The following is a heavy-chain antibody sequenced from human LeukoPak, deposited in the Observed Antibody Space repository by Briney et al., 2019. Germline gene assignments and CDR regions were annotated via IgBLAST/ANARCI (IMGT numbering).Heavy chain of an antibody. V-gene: IGHV4-59*08. CDR2: IRYSGNT. CDR3: ARQRVGSEWSTGHDY. Sequence: PSETLSLTCTVSGGSISSYYWSWIRQPPGKGLEWIGDIRYSGNTNYNPSLESRVSISVDTSKNQFSLKLSSVTAADTAVYTCARQRVGSEWSTGHDYWGQGTLVTVSS. D-gene: IGHD3-3*01. CDR1: GGSISSYY. J-gene: IGHJ4*02.